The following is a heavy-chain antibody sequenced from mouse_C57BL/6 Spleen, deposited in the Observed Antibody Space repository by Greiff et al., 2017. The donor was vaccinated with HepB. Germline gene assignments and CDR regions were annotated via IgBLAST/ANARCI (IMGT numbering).Heavy chain of an antibody. J-gene: IGHJ3*01. V-gene: IGHV1-15*01. CDR3: TKIYDGGFAY. CDR2: IDPETGGT. CDR1: GYTFTDYE. Sequence: VHLVESGAELVRPGASVTLSCKASGYTFTDYEMHWVKQTPVHGLEWIGAIDPETGGTAYNQKFKGKAILTADKSSSTAYMELRSLTSEDSAVYYCTKIYDGGFAYWGQGTLVTVSA. D-gene: IGHD2-3*01.